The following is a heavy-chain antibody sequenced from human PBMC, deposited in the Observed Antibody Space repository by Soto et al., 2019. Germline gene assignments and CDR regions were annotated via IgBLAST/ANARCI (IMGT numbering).Heavy chain of an antibody. J-gene: IGHJ4*02. CDR2: TSYDGSNT. V-gene: IGHV3-30*19. CDR3: ARWGPTGQLAV. D-gene: IGHD3-16*01. Sequence: QVHLVESGGGVVQPGTSLRLSCVGSGFTFRSFVIHWGRQAPGKGLEWVAFTSYDGSNTYYDDSMKGRFTISRDNSRNTVDLQTDSLRLEDRDLYSCARWGPTGQLAVWSQGSLVSVSS. CDR1: GFTFRSFV.